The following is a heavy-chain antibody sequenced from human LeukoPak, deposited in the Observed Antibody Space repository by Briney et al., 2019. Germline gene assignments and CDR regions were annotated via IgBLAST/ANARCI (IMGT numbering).Heavy chain of an antibody. CDR2: ISYDGSNK. Sequence: GGSLRLSCAASGFTFSSYGMHWVRQAPGKGLEWVAVISYDGSNKYYADSVKGRFTISRDNSKNTLYLQMNSLRAEDTAVYYCAKDYCSSTSCYLGTFDYWGQGTPVTVSS. CDR1: GFTFSSYG. J-gene: IGHJ4*02. D-gene: IGHD2-2*01. V-gene: IGHV3-30*18. CDR3: AKDYCSSTSCYLGTFDY.